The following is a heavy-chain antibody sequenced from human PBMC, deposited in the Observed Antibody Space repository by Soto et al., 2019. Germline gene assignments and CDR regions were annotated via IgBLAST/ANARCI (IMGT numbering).Heavy chain of an antibody. J-gene: IGHJ4*02. D-gene: IGHD1-1*01. V-gene: IGHV1-18*01. CDR3: ARGGTTGKGGLDF. CDR1: GYTFTSYG. CDR2: ISTYNGNT. Sequence: QVPLVQSGGEVKKPGASVKVSCKTSGYTFTSYGITWVRQAPGQGLEWMGWISTYNGNTDYAQKLQGRVTMTTHTSTSTVYMELRSLRSDDTAVYYCARGGTTGKGGLDFWGQGTLVTVSS.